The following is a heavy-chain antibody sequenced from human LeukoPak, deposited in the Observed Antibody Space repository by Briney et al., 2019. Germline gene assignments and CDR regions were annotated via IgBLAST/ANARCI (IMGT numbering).Heavy chain of an antibody. CDR2: ISYDGSNK. D-gene: IGHD3-22*01. J-gene: IGHJ4*02. Sequence: GGSLRLSCAASGFTFSSYGMHWVRQAPGKGLEWVAVISYDGSNKYYADSVKGRFTISRDNSKNTLYLQMNSLRAEDTAVYYCAAYDSSGYLPDWGQGTLVTVSS. V-gene: IGHV3-30*03. CDR3: AAYDSSGYLPD. CDR1: GFTFSSYG.